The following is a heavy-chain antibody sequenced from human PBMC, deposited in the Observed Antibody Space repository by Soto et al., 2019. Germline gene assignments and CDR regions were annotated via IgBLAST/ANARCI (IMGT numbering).Heavy chain of an antibody. J-gene: IGHJ6*02. CDR2: INPNSGGT. Sequence: GASVKVSCKASGYTFTGYYMHWGRQAPGQGLEWMGWINPNSGGTNYAQKFQGWVTMTRDTSISTAYMELSRLRSDDTAVYYCARDALRGYYGMDVWGQGTTVTVSS. CDR3: ARDALRGYYGMDV. V-gene: IGHV1-2*04. CDR1: GYTFTGYY.